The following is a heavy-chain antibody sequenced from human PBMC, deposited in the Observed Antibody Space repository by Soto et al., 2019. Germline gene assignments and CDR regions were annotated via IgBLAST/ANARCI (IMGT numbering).Heavy chain of an antibody. V-gene: IGHV1-8*01. Sequence: QVQLVQSGAEVKKPGASVKVSCKASGDSFTKYDIHWVRQATGQGLEWMGWMNPNTGNTGFAQKFRGRATLTRNTAISTAYMELSSLRSDDTAVYFCARRKERSGPHYFDYWGQGTLVTVSS. D-gene: IGHD6-25*01. CDR1: GDSFTKYD. CDR3: ARRKERSGPHYFDY. CDR2: MNPNTGNT. J-gene: IGHJ4*02.